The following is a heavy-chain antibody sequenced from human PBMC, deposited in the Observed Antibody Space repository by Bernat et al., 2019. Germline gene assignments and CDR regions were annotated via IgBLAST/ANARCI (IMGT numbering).Heavy chain of an antibody. Sequence: EVQLLESGGGLLQPGGSLRLSCAASGFTFSSYAMSWVRQAPGKGLEWVSSIRDSSSSTYHADSVKGRFTISRDNSKNTLYLQMKSLRAEDTAVYYCATNSGSSNSAWTHGFDIWGQGTMVTVSS. CDR2: IRDSSSST. D-gene: IGHD6-19*01. J-gene: IGHJ3*02. CDR3: ATNSGSSNSAWTHGFDI. V-gene: IGHV3-23*01. CDR1: GFTFSSYA.